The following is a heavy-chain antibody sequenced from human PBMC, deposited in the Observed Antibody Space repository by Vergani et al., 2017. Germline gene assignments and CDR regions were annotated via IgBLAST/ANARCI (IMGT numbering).Heavy chain of an antibody. V-gene: IGHV3-23*04. CDR2: ISGSGTRT. CDR3: AKRPHSSWYFDDAFDI. Sequence: VQLVESGGGLVKPGGSLRLSCADSGFTFSEHYMSWIRQAPGKGLEWVSGISGSGTRTYYADSVKGRSTISRDNSKNTLYLQMNSLRAEDTAIYHCAKRPHSSWYFDDAFDIWGQGTMVTVSS. D-gene: IGHD6-13*01. J-gene: IGHJ3*02. CDR1: GFTFSEHY.